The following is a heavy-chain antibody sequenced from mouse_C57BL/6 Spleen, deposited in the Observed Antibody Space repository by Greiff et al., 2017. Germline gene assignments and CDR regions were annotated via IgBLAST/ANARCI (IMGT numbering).Heavy chain of an antibody. CDR3: VYYSKGGSYFDY. Sequence: QVQLKQSGAELARPGASVKLSCKASGHTFTSYGISWVKQRTGQGLEWIGEIYPRSGNTYYNEKFKGKATLTADKSSSTAYMELRSLTSEDSAVYFCVYYSKGGSYFDYWGQGTTLTVSS. V-gene: IGHV1-81*01. D-gene: IGHD2-5*01. CDR1: GHTFTSYG. J-gene: IGHJ2*01. CDR2: IYPRSGNT.